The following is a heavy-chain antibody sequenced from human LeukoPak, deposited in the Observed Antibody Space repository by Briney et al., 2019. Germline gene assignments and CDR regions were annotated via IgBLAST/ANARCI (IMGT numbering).Heavy chain of an antibody. J-gene: IGHJ5*02. CDR2: IYSEGST. V-gene: IGHV3-66*01. CDR3: ARGVTPDWFDP. CDR1: GFTVSSNY. Sequence: GGSLRLSCAASGFTVSSNYMSWVRQAPGKGLEWVAVIYSEGSTYYADSVKGRFTISRDNSKNTLYLQMNRLRAEDTAVYYCARGVTPDWFDPWGQGTLVTVSS. D-gene: IGHD2-21*02.